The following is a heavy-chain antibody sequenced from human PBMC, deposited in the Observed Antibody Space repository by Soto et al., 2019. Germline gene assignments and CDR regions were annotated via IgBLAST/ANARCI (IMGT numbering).Heavy chain of an antibody. CDR2: ISDGGTTI. V-gene: IGHV3-48*03. Sequence: EAELVESGGGLVQPGGSLNLSCAASGFIFSDYEVDWVRQAPGRGPAWISYISDGGTTIYYAASVKGPFTISRDHAKKSLYLHMKYLRADDTSIYFCVKEYFTGGTCFDAFDLMGQGTVVTVSS. CDR1: GFIFSDYE. CDR3: VKEYFTGGTCFDAFDL. J-gene: IGHJ3*01. D-gene: IGHD2-8*02.